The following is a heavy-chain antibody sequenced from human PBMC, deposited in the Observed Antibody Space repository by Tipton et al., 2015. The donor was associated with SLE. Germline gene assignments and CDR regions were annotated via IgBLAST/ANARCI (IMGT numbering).Heavy chain of an antibody. CDR2: IYSRGST. Sequence: SLRLSCVVSGFTFSRYWMGWVRQAPGKGLEWVSVIYSRGSTYYADSVKGRFTISRDNSKNTLYLQMNSLRAEDTAVYYCAREPIAVAGPGYWGQGTLVTVSS. V-gene: IGHV3-53*01. CDR1: GFTFSRYW. D-gene: IGHD6-19*01. CDR3: AREPIAVAGPGY. J-gene: IGHJ4*02.